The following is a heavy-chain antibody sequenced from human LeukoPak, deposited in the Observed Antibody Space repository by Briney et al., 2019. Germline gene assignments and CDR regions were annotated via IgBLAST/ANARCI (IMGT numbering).Heavy chain of an antibody. CDR2: LHYTGST. V-gene: IGHV4-59*01. J-gene: IGHJ3*02. CDR1: GGSISNYY. CDR3: ARHGRPYAFDI. Sequence: SETLSLTCTVSGGSISNYYWNWIRQPPGKGLEWIGYLHYTGSTTYNPSLKSRVTISVDMSKNQFSLKLRSVTAADTAVYYCARHGRPYAFDIWGQGTMVTVSS. D-gene: IGHD3-16*01.